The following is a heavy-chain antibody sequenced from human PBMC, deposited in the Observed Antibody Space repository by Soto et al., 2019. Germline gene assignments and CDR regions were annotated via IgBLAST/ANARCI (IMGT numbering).Heavy chain of an antibody. CDR2: IYYSGST. CDR3: ARDDSGDYLDY. D-gene: IGHD4-17*01. J-gene: IGHJ4*02. V-gene: IGHV4-61*01. Sequence: QVQLQESGPGLVKPSETLSLTCTVSGGSVSSGSCYWSWIRQPPGKGLEWIGYIYYSGSTNYNPSLKSRVTISVDTSKNQFSLKLSSVTAADTAVYYCARDDSGDYLDYWGQGTLVTVSS. CDR1: GGSVSSGSCY.